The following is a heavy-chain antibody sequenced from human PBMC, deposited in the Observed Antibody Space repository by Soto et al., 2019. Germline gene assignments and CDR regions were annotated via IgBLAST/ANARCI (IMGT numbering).Heavy chain of an antibody. Sequence: GGSLRLSCAASGFTFSSYSMNWVRQAPGKGLEWVSYISSSSSTIYYADSVKGRFTISRDNAKNSLYLQMNSLRAEDTAVYYCARDSDRGYSGYDLVGGWFDPWGQGTLVTVSS. CDR3: ARDSDRGYSGYDLVGGWFDP. V-gene: IGHV3-48*01. CDR2: ISSSSSTI. J-gene: IGHJ5*02. CDR1: GFTFSSYS. D-gene: IGHD5-12*01.